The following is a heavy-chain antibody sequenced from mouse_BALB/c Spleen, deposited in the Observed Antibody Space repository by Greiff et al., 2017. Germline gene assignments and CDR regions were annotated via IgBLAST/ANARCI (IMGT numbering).Heavy chain of an antibody. V-gene: IGHV5-17*02. J-gene: IGHJ4*01. CDR1: GFTFSSFG. CDR2: ISSGSSTI. Sequence: VQLKESGGGLVQPGGSRKLSCAASGFTFSSFGMHWVRQAPEKGLEWVAYISSGSSTIYYADTVKGRFTISRDNPKNTLFLQMTSLRSEDTAMYYCARSMDDWGQGTSVTVSS. CDR3: ARSMDD.